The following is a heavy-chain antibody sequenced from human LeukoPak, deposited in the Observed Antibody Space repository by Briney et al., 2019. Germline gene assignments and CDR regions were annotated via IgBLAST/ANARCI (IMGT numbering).Heavy chain of an antibody. CDR2: IHYSGNT. V-gene: IGHV4-59*08. D-gene: IGHD6-19*01. Sequence: SETLSLTCTVSGGTISNYYWNWIRQPPGKGLEWVGYIHYSGNTKYNSSLKSRATTSVDMSKNQFSLKLSSVTAADTAVYYCARWYSSGWAFDYWGQGTLVTVSS. CDR3: ARWYSSGWAFDY. CDR1: GGTISNYY. J-gene: IGHJ4*02.